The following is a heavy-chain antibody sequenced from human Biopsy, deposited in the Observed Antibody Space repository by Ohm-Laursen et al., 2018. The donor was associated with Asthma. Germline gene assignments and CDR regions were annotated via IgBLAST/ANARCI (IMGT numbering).Heavy chain of an antibody. CDR1: GITFSTHG. V-gene: IGHV3-33*01. D-gene: IGHD6-6*01. Sequence: SLRLSCTATGITFSTHGMHWVRQAPGKGLEWVAFIWYDGRKKTYADSVKGRFTISRDNSKNTLYLQMNSLRAEDTAVYYCARKIAARGGMGVWGQGTTVTVSS. CDR3: ARKIAARGGMGV. J-gene: IGHJ6*02. CDR2: IWYDGRKK.